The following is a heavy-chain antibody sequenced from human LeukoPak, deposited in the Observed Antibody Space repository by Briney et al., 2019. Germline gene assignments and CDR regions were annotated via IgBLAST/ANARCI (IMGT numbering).Heavy chain of an antibody. CDR1: GFTVSSNY. Sequence: GSLRLSCAASGFTVSSNYMSWVRQAPGKGLEWVSVIYSGGSTYYADSVKGRFTISRDNSKTTVYVEMNSLRVEDTAVYYCANRRYCGSMSCFDDWGQGNLVAVSP. CDR3: ANRRYCGSMSCFDD. J-gene: IGHJ4*02. CDR2: IYSGGST. D-gene: IGHD2-2*01. V-gene: IGHV3-53*01.